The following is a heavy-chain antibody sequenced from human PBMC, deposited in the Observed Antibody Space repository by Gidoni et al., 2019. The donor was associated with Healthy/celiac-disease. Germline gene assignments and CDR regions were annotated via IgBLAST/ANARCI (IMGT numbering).Heavy chain of an antibody. CDR2: INPNSGGT. J-gene: IGHJ6*02. CDR3: AREVVPAAIGTYYYYGMDV. V-gene: IGHV1-2*06. Sequence: QVQLVQSGAEVKKPGASVQVSCTASGSTFTGYYMHWVRQAPGQGLEWMGRINPNSGGTNYAQKFQGRVTMTRDTSISTAYMELSRLRSDDTAVYYCAREVVPAAIGTYYYYGMDVWGQGTTVTVSS. D-gene: IGHD2-2*02. CDR1: GSTFTGYY.